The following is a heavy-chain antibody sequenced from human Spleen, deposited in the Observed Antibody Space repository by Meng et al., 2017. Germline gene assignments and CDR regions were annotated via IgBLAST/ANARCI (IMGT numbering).Heavy chain of an antibody. CDR3: ARVQRQWLVGGEVDY. V-gene: IGHV3-23*01. CDR1: GFPFSTYA. D-gene: IGHD6-19*01. Sequence: GGSLRLSCAGSGFPFSTYAMSWVRQAPGKGLEWVSGISGSDGSTYYADSVKGRLTISRDNSKNTLYLQMNSLRAEDTAVYYCARVQRQWLVGGEVDYWGQGTLVTVSS. CDR2: ISGSDGST. J-gene: IGHJ4*02.